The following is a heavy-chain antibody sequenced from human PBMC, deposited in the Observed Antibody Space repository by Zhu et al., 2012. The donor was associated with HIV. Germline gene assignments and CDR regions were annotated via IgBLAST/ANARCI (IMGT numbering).Heavy chain of an antibody. CDR3: AENPYQWLVLVCLLIW. V-gene: IGHV4-39*01. D-gene: IGHD6-19*01. CDR2: IFYSGSGST. Sequence: QVHLQESGPGLVKPSETLSLTCTVSGGSINSFYFWVWIRQPPGKGLEWIGSIFYSGSGSTYYNPSLKSRVTVSVDTSKNQFSLRLNSVTASDTAVYYCAENPYQWLVLVCLLIWWGLGRMVHRL. J-gene: IGHJ3*01. CDR1: GGSINSFYF.